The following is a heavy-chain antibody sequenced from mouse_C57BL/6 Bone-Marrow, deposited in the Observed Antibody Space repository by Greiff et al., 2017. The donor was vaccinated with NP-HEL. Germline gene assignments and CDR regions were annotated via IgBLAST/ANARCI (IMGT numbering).Heavy chain of an antibody. CDR1: GFTFSSYT. D-gene: IGHD1-1*01. Sequence: EVKLMESGGGLVKPGGSLKLSCAASGFTFSSYTMSWVRQTPEKRLEWVATISGGGGNTYYPDSVKGRFTISRDNAKNTLYLQMSSLRSEDTALYYCARKTTVVDYAMDYWGQGTSVTVSS. CDR3: ARKTTVVDYAMDY. V-gene: IGHV5-9*01. J-gene: IGHJ4*01. CDR2: ISGGGGNT.